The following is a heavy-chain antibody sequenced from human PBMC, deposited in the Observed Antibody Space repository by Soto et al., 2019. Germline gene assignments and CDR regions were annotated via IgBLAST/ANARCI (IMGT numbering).Heavy chain of an antibody. D-gene: IGHD5-12*01. Sequence: QVQLVQSGAEEKKPGASVKVSCKASGYTFSSYTMHWVRQAPGQRLEWMGWINAGNGNTKYSQKFQGRVTITRDTSASTAYMELSSLRSDDTAVYYCATSYSGYDYQYYYGMDVWGQGTTVTVSS. CDR1: GYTFSSYT. V-gene: IGHV1-3*05. CDR3: ATSYSGYDYQYYYGMDV. CDR2: INAGNGNT. J-gene: IGHJ6*02.